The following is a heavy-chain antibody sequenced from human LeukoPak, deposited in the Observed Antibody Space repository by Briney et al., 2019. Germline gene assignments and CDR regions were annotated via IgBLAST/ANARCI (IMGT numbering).Heavy chain of an antibody. CDR2: IKSKTDSGTT. CDR1: GFTFSNAW. Sequence: PGGSLRLSCAASGFTFSNAWMSWVRQAPGNGLEWVGRIKSKTDSGTTDYAAPVKGRFTISRDDSKNTLYLQMNSLKTEDTAVYYCTKLILAAADTGDYWGQGTLVTVSA. J-gene: IGHJ4*02. V-gene: IGHV3-15*01. D-gene: IGHD6-13*01. CDR3: TKLILAAADTGDY.